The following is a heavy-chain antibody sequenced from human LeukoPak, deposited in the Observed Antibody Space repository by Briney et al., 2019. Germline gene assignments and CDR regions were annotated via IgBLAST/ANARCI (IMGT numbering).Heavy chain of an antibody. CDR1: GFTVSSNY. CDR3: ARVEDGYISYFDY. D-gene: IGHD5-24*01. Sequence: GGSLRLSCAASGFTVSSNYMSWVRQAPGKGLESVSVIYSGGRTYYADSVKGRFTISRDNSKNTLYLQMNSLRAEDTAVYYCARVEDGYISYFDYWGQGTLVTVSS. V-gene: IGHV3-53*01. CDR2: IYSGGRT. J-gene: IGHJ4*02.